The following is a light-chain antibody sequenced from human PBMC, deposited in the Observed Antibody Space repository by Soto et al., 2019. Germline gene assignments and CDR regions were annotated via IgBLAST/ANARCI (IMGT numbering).Light chain of an antibody. CDR2: EGR. CDR1: SSDVGSYNL. Sequence: QSALTQPASVSGSPGQSITISCTGTSSDVGSYNLVSWYQQHPGKAPKLMIYEGRKRPSGVSNRFSGSKSGNTASLTISGLQAEDEADYHCCSSAGSSTDVVFGGGTKVTVL. V-gene: IGLV2-23*01. CDR3: CSSAGSSTDVV. J-gene: IGLJ2*01.